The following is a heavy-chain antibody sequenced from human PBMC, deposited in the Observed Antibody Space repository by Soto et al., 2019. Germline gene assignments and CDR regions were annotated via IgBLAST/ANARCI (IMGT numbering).Heavy chain of an antibody. D-gene: IGHD3-10*01. CDR1: GYTFSDFD. Sequence: ASVKVSCKASGYTFSDFDINWLRQAAGQGPEWMGWMNAKSGDTFSAQRLQGKFNMTWDTSLSTAYMEVGSLTSDDAAIYYCARGNPFIYAGFDVWGQGTTVTVSS. V-gene: IGHV1-8*01. CDR3: ARGNPFIYAGFDV. CDR2: MNAKSGDT. J-gene: IGHJ6*02.